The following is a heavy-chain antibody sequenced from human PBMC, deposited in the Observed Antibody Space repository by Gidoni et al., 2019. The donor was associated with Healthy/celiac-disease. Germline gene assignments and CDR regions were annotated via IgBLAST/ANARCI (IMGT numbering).Heavy chain of an antibody. D-gene: IGHD2-2*01. Sequence: QVQLVESGGGVVQPGRSLRLSCAASGFTFSSYGMHWVRQAPGKGLEWVAVIWYDGSNKYYADSVKGRFTISRDNSKNTLYLQMNSLRAEDTAVYYCARDGTQLLGYYYYGMDVWGQGTTVTVSS. CDR1: GFTFSSYG. CDR2: IWYDGSNK. CDR3: ARDGTQLLGYYYYGMDV. J-gene: IGHJ6*02. V-gene: IGHV3-33*01.